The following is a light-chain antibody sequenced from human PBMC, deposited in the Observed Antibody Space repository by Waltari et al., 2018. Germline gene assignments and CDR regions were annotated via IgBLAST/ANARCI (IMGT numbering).Light chain of an antibody. J-gene: IGKJ4*01. CDR2: GAS. V-gene: IGKV3-20*01. CDR1: QSVRSNL. CDR3: QQYGSSPLT. Sequence: EIVLTQSPGTLSLSPGERATLSCRASQSVRSNLLAGYQQQPGQAPTLLIYGASSTATGIPDRFGGSGSGTDFTLTISRLEPEDYAVYYCQQYGSSPLTFGGGTKVEIK.